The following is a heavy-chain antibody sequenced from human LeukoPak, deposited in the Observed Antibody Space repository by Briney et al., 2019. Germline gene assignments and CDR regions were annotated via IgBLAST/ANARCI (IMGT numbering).Heavy chain of an antibody. CDR1: GYTFTSYG. J-gene: IGHJ4*02. D-gene: IGHD3-16*01. Sequence: ASVKVSCKASGYTFTSYGISWVRQAPGQGLEWMGWISAYNGNTNYAQKLQGRVTMTTDTSTSTAYMELRSLRSDDTAGYYCARALYDYVWGSYVDYWGQGTLVTVSS. CDR2: ISAYNGNT. CDR3: ARALYDYVWGSYVDY. V-gene: IGHV1-18*04.